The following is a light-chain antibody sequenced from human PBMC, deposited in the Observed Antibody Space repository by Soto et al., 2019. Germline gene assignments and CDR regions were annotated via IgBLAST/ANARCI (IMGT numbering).Light chain of an antibody. J-gene: IGLJ2*01. V-gene: IGLV2-14*01. CDR3: SSYTSSSTLV. CDR1: NSDVGGYKY. CDR2: EVS. Sequence: QSVLTQPASVSGSPGQSITISCTGTNSDVGGYKYVSWYQQHPVKAPKLMIYEVSNRPSGVSNRFSGSKSGNTASLTISGLQAEDEADYYCSSYTSSSTLVFGGGTKVTVL.